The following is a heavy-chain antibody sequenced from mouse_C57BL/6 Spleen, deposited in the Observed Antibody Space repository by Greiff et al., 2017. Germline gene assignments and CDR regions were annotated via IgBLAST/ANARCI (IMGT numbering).Heavy chain of an antibody. Sequence: QLQQSGAELVRPGTSVKVSCKASGYAFTNYLIEWVKQRPGQGLEWIGVINPGSGGTNYNEKFKGKATLTADKSSSTAYMQLSSLTSEDSAVYFCARSSDYYGSSLFDYWGQGTTLTVSS. CDR1: GYAFTNYL. J-gene: IGHJ2*01. CDR3: ARSSDYYGSSLFDY. CDR2: INPGSGGT. V-gene: IGHV1-54*01. D-gene: IGHD1-1*01.